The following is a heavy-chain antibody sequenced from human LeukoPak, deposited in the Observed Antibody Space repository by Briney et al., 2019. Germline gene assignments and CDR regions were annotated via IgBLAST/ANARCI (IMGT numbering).Heavy chain of an antibody. J-gene: IGHJ5*02. CDR2: ISGGGGST. CDR3: AKLDTYYYGSGSFFAP. V-gene: IGHV3-23*01. CDR1: GFTFSSYA. Sequence: PGGSLRLSCAASGFTFSSYAMSWVRQAPGKGLEWVSAISGGGGSTYYADSVKGRFTISRDNSKNTLYLQMNSLRAEDTAVYYCAKLDTYYYGSGSFFAPWGQGTLVTVSS. D-gene: IGHD3-10*01.